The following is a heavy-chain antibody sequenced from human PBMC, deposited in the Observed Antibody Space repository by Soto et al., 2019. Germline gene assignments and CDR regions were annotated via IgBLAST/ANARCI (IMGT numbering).Heavy chain of an antibody. CDR3: ARGHISLFGILTPYFDY. D-gene: IGHD3-3*01. CDR1: GFPLSSTGVG. V-gene: IGHV2-5*01. Sequence: QITLRESGPTLVKPTQTLTLTCTFSGFPLSSTGVGVGWIRQPPGKALEWLALIYWNDDKRYSPSLKSRLTITNDTSKNQVVLTVTNMDPVDTATYSCARGHISLFGILTPYFDYWGRGTLVTVSS. CDR2: IYWNDDK. J-gene: IGHJ4*02.